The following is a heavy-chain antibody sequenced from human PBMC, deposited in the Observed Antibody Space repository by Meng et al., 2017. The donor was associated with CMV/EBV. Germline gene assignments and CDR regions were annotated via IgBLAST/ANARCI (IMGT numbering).Heavy chain of an antibody. V-gene: IGHV1-69*10. J-gene: IGHJ6*02. CDR3: ARGLRDRGVRYYGMDV. Sequence: KISCKASGGTFSSYAISWVRQAPGQGLEWMGGIIPILGIANYAQKFQGRVTITADKSTSTAYMELSSLRSEDTAVYYCARGLRDRGVRYYGMDVWGQGTTVTVSS. CDR1: GGTFSSYA. CDR2: IIPILGIA. D-gene: IGHD3-10*01.